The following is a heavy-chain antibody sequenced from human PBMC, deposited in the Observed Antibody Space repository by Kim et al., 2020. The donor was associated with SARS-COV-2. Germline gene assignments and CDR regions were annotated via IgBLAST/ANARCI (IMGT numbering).Heavy chain of an antibody. V-gene: IGHV3-23*01. CDR2: IGDSLGPT. CDR1: GFTFRTAG. J-gene: IGHJ4*02. D-gene: IGHD2-8*01. Sequence: GGSLRLSCAASGFTFRTAGMGWLRQAPGKGLEWVSGIGDSLGPTMYADSVKGRFTISRDNSKNTVFLQMSSLRAEDTAIYYCAKRYGTLWSFEDWGQGTLVSVSS. CDR3: AKRYGTLWSFED.